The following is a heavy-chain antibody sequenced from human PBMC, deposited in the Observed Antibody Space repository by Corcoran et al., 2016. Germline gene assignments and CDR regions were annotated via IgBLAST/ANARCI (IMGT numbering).Heavy chain of an antibody. Sequence: EVQLVQSGAEVKEPGESLRISCKGSGYRFTTYWIAWVRQMPGKGLEWMGITHPGYSDTRYSPSFQGQVTISADKSTSTTYLQWTSLKASDTAVYYCARQPDSGSGMVEAYDAFDMWGQGTMVTVSS. CDR1: GYRFTTYW. CDR2: THPGYSDT. J-gene: IGHJ3*02. CDR3: ARQPDSGSGMVEAYDAFDM. V-gene: IGHV5-51*01. D-gene: IGHD3-10*01.